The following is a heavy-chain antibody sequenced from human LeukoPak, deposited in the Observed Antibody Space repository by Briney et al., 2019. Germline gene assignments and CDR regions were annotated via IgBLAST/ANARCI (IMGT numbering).Heavy chain of an antibody. Sequence: ASVKVSCKSSGYTFTSYYIHWVRQAPGQGLEWMGIINPSGGSTSYAQKFQGRVNMTRDTSTSTVYMELSSLRSEDTAVYYCARGQQWLGFDPWGQGTLVTVSS. J-gene: IGHJ5*02. CDR3: ARGQQWLGFDP. D-gene: IGHD6-19*01. CDR1: GYTFTSYY. V-gene: IGHV1-46*01. CDR2: INPSGGST.